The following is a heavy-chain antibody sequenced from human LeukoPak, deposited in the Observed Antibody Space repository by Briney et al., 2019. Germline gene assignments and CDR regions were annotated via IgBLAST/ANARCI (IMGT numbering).Heavy chain of an antibody. V-gene: IGHV4-59*01. J-gene: IGHJ5*02. Sequence: PSETLSLTCTVSGGSISSYYWSWIRQPPGKGLEWIGYIYYSGSTNYNPSLKSRVTISVDTSKNQFSLKLSSVTAADTAVYYCARVGLAPYCGGDCYSSWFDPWGQGTLVTVSS. CDR3: ARVGLAPYCGGDCYSSWFDP. CDR2: IYYSGST. CDR1: GGSISSYY. D-gene: IGHD2-21*02.